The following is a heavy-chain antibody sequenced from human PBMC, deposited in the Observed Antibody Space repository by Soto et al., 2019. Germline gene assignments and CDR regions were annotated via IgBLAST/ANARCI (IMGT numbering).Heavy chain of an antibody. D-gene: IGHD3-10*01. Sequence: QVQLVESGGGVVQPGRSLRLSCAASGFTFSSYVMHWVRQAPGKGLEWVAVISYDGSNKYYADSVKGRFTISRDNSKNTLYLQMNSLRAEDTAVYYCAKDLRPYGSGSYCLDYWGQGTLVTVSS. CDR3: AKDLRPYGSGSYCLDY. V-gene: IGHV3-30*18. J-gene: IGHJ4*02. CDR1: GFTFSSYV. CDR2: ISYDGSNK.